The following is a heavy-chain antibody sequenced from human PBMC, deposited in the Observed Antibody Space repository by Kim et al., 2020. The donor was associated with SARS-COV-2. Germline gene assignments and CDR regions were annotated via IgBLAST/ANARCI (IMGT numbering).Heavy chain of an antibody. D-gene: IGHD3-22*01. CDR3: ARAEWYRGSGYYSPTFDY. CDR2: IYHSGST. CDR1: GGSISSSNW. Sequence: SETLSLTCAVSGGSISSSNWWSWVRQPPGKGLEWIGEIYHSGSTNYNPSLKSRVTISVDKSKNQFSLKLSSVTAADTAVYYCARAEWYRGSGYYSPTFDYWGQGTLVTVSS. V-gene: IGHV4-4*02. J-gene: IGHJ4*02.